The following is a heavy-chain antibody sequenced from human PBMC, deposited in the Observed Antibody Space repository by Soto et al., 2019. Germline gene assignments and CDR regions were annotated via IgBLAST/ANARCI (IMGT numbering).Heavy chain of an antibody. CDR1: GFTFSNAW. J-gene: IGHJ3*02. V-gene: IGHV3-15*07. Sequence: PGGSLRLSCAASGFTFSNAWMNWVRQAPGKGLEWVGRIKSKTDGGTTDYAAPVKGRFTISRDDSKNTLYLQMNSLKTEDTAVYYCTTLTMIVVVITPRDVFDIWGQGTMVIVSS. CDR2: IKSKTDGGTT. D-gene: IGHD3-22*01. CDR3: TTLTMIVVVITPRDVFDI.